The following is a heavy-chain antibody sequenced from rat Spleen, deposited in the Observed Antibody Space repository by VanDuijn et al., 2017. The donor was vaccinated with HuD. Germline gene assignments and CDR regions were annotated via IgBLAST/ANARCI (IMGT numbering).Heavy chain of an antibody. CDR3: TGGGIPWYLDF. J-gene: IGHJ1*01. CDR2: ITNIAGRT. D-gene: IGHD2-2*01. CDR1: GFTFNNYW. V-gene: IGHV5-31*01. Sequence: EVQLVESGGGLVQPGRSLKLSCVASGFTFNNYWMTWIRQSPGKGLEWVASITNIAGRTHYPDSVKGRFTISRDIAKSTLFLQMNSLKSEDTATYYCTGGGIPWYLDFWGPGTMVTVSS.